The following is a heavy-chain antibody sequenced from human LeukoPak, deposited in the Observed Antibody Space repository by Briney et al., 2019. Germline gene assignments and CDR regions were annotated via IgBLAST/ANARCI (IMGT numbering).Heavy chain of an antibody. Sequence: LPGGSLRLSCAASGFTFSSYWMHWVRQAPGKGLVWVSRINSDGSSTSYADSVKGRFTISRDNAKNTLYLQMNSLRAEDTAVYYCANAGSYDHVDYWGQGTLVTVSS. CDR3: ANAGSYDHVDY. D-gene: IGHD3-10*01. V-gene: IGHV3-74*01. CDR1: GFTFSSYW. J-gene: IGHJ4*02. CDR2: INSDGSST.